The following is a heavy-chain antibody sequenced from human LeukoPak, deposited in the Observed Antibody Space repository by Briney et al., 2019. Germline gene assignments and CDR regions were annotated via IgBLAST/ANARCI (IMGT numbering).Heavy chain of an antibody. CDR1: GFTFSNAW. Sequence: PGGSLRLSCAASGFTFSNAWMSWVRQAPGKGLEWVGRIKSKTDGGTTHSAAPVKGIFTISRDDSKNTLYLQMNSLKTEDTAVYYCTTGLDGVITFGGVIVPDYWGQGTLVTVSS. V-gene: IGHV3-15*01. D-gene: IGHD3-16*02. CDR3: TTGLDGVITFGGVIVPDY. J-gene: IGHJ4*02. CDR2: IKSKTDGGTT.